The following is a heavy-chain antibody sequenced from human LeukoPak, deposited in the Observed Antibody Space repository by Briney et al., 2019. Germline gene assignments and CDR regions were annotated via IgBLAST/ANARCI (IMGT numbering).Heavy chain of an antibody. Sequence: ASVKVSCKASGCTFTSYDINWVRQATGQGLEWMGWMNPNSGNTGYAQKFQGRVTITRNTSISTAYMELSSLRSEDTAVYYCARAHSARGDSTSGYWGQGTLVTVSS. CDR1: GCTFTSYD. V-gene: IGHV1-8*03. CDR3: ARAHSARGDSTSGY. J-gene: IGHJ4*02. D-gene: IGHD2-21*01. CDR2: MNPNSGNT.